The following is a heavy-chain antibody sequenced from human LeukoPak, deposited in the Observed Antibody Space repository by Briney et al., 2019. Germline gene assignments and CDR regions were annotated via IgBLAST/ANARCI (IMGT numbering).Heavy chain of an antibody. CDR2: IWYDGSNK. J-gene: IGHJ4*02. CDR1: GFTFSSYG. V-gene: IGHV3-33*01. D-gene: IGHD5-18*01. CDR3: AVDTVMALDY. Sequence: PGKSLRLSCAASGFTFSSYGMHWVRQAPGKGLEWVAVIWYDGSNKYYADSVKGRFTISRDNSKNTLYLQMNSLRAEDTAVYYRAVDTVMALDYWGQGTLVTVSS.